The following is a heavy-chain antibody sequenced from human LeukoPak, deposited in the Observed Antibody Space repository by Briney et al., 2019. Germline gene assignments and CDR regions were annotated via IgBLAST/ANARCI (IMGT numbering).Heavy chain of an antibody. CDR1: GFTFSSYG. J-gene: IGHJ4*02. D-gene: IGHD3-22*01. V-gene: IGHV3-33*01. CDR2: MWYDGSNN. Sequence: GRSLRLSCAASGFTFSSYGMHWVRQAPGKGLEWVAVMWYDGSNNYYADSVKGRFTISRDNSKNTLYLQMNSLRAEDTAVYYCARDYYDSSGYLDYWGQGTLVTVSS. CDR3: ARDYYDSSGYLDY.